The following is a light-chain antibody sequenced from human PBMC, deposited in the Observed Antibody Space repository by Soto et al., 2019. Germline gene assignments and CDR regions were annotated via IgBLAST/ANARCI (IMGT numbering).Light chain of an antibody. V-gene: IGLV2-14*03. CDR3: NSYSTSNTLVV. J-gene: IGLJ2*01. CDR2: DVS. CDR1: SNDVGGYDY. Sequence: QSALTQPASVSGSPGQSITLSCTGTSNDVGGYDYVSWYQQHPGKAPNLMIFDVSNRPSGISTRFSGSKSGNTASLTISGLQAEDEADYYCNSYSTSNTLVVFGGGTKLTVL.